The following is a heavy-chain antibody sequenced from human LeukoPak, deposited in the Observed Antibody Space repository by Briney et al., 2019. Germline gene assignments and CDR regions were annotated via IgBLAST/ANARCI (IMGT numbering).Heavy chain of an antibody. V-gene: IGHV1-8*03. CDR3: ARGTGFEFDY. CDR2: MNPNSGNT. Sequence: ASVKVSCKASGYTFTSYYMHWVRQATGQGLEWMGWMNPNSGNTGYVQKFQGRVTITRSTSISTAYMELSSLRSEDTAVYYCARGTGFEFDYWGQGTLVTVSS. J-gene: IGHJ4*02. D-gene: IGHD3-10*01. CDR1: GYTFTSYY.